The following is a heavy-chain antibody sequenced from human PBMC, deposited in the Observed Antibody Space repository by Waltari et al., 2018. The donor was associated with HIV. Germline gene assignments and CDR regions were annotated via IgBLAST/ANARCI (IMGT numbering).Heavy chain of an antibody. Sequence: EMQLLESGGGLVQPGGSLTTSCAVSGFSFSSYALSWVRQAPGKGLEWVSTISGSGGNTYYADSVKGRFTISRDNSKNTLYLQMNSLRAEDTAVYYCAKGRSGIAEAGLNYWGQGTLVTVSS. CDR3: AKGRSGIAEAGLNY. CDR2: ISGSGGNT. CDR1: GFSFSSYA. D-gene: IGHD6-19*01. V-gene: IGHV3-23*01. J-gene: IGHJ4*02.